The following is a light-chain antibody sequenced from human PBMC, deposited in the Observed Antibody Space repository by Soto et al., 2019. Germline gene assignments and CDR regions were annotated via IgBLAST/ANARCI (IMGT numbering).Light chain of an antibody. V-gene: IGKV1-5*03. CDR2: KAS. CDR1: QSISSW. Sequence: DIQMTQSPSTLSASVGDRVTITCRASQSISSWLAWYQQKPGKAPKLLIYKASSLESGVPSRFSGSESGTEFNLTISSLQPDDFATYYCEQYNSYSWTFGQGTKVEIK. J-gene: IGKJ1*01. CDR3: EQYNSYSWT.